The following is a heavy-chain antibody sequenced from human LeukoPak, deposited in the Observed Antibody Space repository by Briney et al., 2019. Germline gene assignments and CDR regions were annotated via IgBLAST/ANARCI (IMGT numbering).Heavy chain of an antibody. J-gene: IGHJ3*02. Sequence: ASVKVSCKASGYTFTSYDINWVRQATGQGLEWMGWMNPNSGNTGYAQKFQGRVTMTRNTSISTAYMELSSLRSEDTAVYYCARSRWLHLDAFDIWGQGTMVTVSS. CDR3: ARSRWLHLDAFDI. V-gene: IGHV1-8*01. D-gene: IGHD5-24*01. CDR2: MNPNSGNT. CDR1: GYTFTSYD.